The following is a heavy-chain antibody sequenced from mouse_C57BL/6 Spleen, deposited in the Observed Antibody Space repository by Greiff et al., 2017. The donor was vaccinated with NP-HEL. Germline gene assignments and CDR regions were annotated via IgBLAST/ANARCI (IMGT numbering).Heavy chain of an antibody. CDR3: ARQGLGLGVLAY. CDR1: GYTFTSYW. D-gene: IGHD4-1*01. J-gene: IGHJ3*01. V-gene: IGHV1-52*01. Sequence: QQSCKASGYTFTSYWMHWVKQRPIQGLEWIGNIDPSDSETHYNQKFKDKATLTVDKSSSTAYMQLSSLTSEDSAVYYCARQGLGLGVLAYWGQGTLVTVSA. CDR2: IDPSDSET.